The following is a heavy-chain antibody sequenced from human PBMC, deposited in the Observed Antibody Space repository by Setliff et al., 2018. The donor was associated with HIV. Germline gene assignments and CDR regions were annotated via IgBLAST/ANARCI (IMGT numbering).Heavy chain of an antibody. CDR2: IYPGDSDT. CDR3: ARQTSRYITLSPPDY. J-gene: IGHJ4*02. Sequence: GESLTISCKGSGYGFSNYWLAWVRQTPGKGLEWMGIIYPGDSDTRYSPSFQGQVTFSADKSINTAYLQWGSLKASDTGIYFCARQTSRYITLSPPDYWGQGTLVTVSS. V-gene: IGHV5-51*01. D-gene: IGHD3-9*01. CDR1: GYGFSNYW.